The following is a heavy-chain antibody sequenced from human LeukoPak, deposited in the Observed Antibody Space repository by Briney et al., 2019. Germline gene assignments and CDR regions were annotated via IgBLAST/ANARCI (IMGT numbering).Heavy chain of an antibody. CDR2: ISYSGST. CDR1: GGSISGYY. V-gene: IGHV4-59*01. D-gene: IGHD3-10*01. Sequence: PSETLSLTCTVSGGSISGYYWSWIRQPPGKGLEWIGFISYSGSTNYNPSLKSRVTISVDTSKNQFSLKLSSVTAADTAVYYCARGVDYYGVWGQGTLVTVSS. CDR3: ARGVDYYGV. J-gene: IGHJ4*02.